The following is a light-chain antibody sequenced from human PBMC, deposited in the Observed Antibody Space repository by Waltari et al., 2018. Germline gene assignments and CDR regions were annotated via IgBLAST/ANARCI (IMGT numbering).Light chain of an antibody. Sequence: DIVMPQSPLSLSVTPGEPASLACRSSQSLLHSNGYNYLDWYLQTPGQSPQLLIYFASTRASGVPDRFGGSGSGTDFTLKISRVEAEDVGVYYCMQALQTPRTFGQGTKVEIK. CDR3: MQALQTPRT. V-gene: IGKV2-28*01. J-gene: IGKJ1*01. CDR2: FAS. CDR1: QSLLHSNGYNY.